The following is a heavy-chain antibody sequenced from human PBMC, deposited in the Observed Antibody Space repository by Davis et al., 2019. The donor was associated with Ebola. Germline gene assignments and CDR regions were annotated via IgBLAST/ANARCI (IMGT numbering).Heavy chain of an antibody. CDR2: IKQDGGEK. D-gene: IGHD3-3*01. Sequence: GESLKISCAASGYTFTSYWMRWVCPARGKGQVRVGNIKQDGGEKYNAHSVKGRLTISRDNAKNSLYLQMNSLRAEDTAVYYCARDTRYYDFWSGYYVSYYGMEVWGQGTTVTVSS. J-gene: IGHJ6*02. CDR1: GYTFTSYW. V-gene: IGHV3-7*01. CDR3: ARDTRYYDFWSGYYVSYYGMEV.